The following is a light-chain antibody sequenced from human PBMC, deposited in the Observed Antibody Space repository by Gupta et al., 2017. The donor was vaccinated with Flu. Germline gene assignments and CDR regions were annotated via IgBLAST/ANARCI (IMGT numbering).Light chain of an antibody. CDR1: SSDIGGYIY. CDR2: EVN. CDR3: SAYTGKSTLVL. J-gene: IGLJ2*01. V-gene: IGLV2-14*01. Sequence: QSALTQPSSLSASPAASLTLTCTSSSSDIGGYIYVSWYQHHPGQGPKLLLYEVNHRASGVSSRFSASKSGNTAALTISGLQADDEATYYCSAYTGKSTLVLFGGGTKLTVL.